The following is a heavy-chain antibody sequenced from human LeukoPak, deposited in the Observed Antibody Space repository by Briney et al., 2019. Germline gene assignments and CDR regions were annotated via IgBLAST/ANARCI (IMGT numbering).Heavy chain of an antibody. Sequence: SQTLSLTCAISGDSVSSNSAAWNWIRQSPSRGLEWLGRTHYRSKWYNDYAPSVESRITINPDTSKNHFSLQLNSVTPEDTAVYYCARSPEPIVKYYYGMDIWGKGTTVTVSS. CDR2: THYRSKWYN. J-gene: IGHJ6*04. CDR1: GDSVSSNSAA. V-gene: IGHV6-1*01. CDR3: ARSPEPIVKYYYGMDI. D-gene: IGHD1-14*01.